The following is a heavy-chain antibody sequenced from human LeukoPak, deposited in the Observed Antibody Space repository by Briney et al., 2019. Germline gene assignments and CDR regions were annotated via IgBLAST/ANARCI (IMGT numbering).Heavy chain of an antibody. J-gene: IGHJ4*02. D-gene: IGHD4-17*01. CDR2: IWYDGSNK. V-gene: IGHV3-33*08. CDR1: GFTFSSYA. CDR3: AREGNPVTTSFDY. Sequence: PGGSLRLSCAASGFTFSSYAMHWVRQAPGKGLEWVAVIWYDGSNKYYADSVKGRFTISRDNSKNTLYLQMNSLRAEDTAVYYCAREGNPVTTSFDYWGQGTLVTVSS.